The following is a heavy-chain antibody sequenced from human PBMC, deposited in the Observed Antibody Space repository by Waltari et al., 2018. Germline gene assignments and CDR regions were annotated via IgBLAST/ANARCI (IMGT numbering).Heavy chain of an antibody. CDR2: VGTGGVT. D-gene: IGHD1-1*01. CDR1: GFTFRSYD. CDR3: VRGAYRGNDF. V-gene: IGHV3-13*04. Sequence: EVQLVESGGTLVQPGGSLRLSCIASGFTFRSYDMHWVRQMLGKGLECVAVVGTGGVTHYAEAVRGRFTISRDNVKNSLYLQMNSLRVEDTAEYYCVRGAYRGNDFWGQGTRVTVSS. J-gene: IGHJ4*02.